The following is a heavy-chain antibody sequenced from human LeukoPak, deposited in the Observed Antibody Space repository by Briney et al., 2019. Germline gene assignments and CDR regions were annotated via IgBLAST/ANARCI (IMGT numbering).Heavy chain of an antibody. CDR1: GFTFSSYG. J-gene: IGHJ4*02. D-gene: IGHD6-19*01. V-gene: IGHV3-30*18. CDR2: ISYDGSNK. CDR3: AKGIAVAAIDY. Sequence: GGSLRLSCAASGFTFSSYGMHWVRQAPGKGLEWVAVISYDGSNKYYADSVKGRFTISRDNSKNTLYLQMNSLRAEDTAVYYCAKGIAVAAIDYWGQGTLVTVSS.